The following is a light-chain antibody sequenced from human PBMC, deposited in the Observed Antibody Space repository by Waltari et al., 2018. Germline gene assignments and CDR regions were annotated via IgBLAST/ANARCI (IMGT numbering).Light chain of an antibody. CDR2: GAS. V-gene: IGKV3-20*01. Sequence: EIVLTQSPATLSLSPGESAPLSCRTSQSVTRALAWYQQKPGQAPRLLIYGASNRATGIPDRFSGSGSGTDFSLTISSLEPEDFAVYYCQHYLRLPVTFGQGTKVEVK. CDR1: QSVTRA. CDR3: QHYLRLPVT. J-gene: IGKJ1*01.